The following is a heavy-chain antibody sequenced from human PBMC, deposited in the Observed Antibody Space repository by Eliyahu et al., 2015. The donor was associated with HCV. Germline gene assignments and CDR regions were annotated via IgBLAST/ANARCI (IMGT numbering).Heavy chain of an antibody. D-gene: IGHD2-2*01. Sequence: EDQLVESGGGLVRPGGSLXXXXXASAFSMNWVRQAPGKGLEWPSSXSSTGSXIHYGDSVKGRFTISRDNAKKLVYLQMTGLTVEDTAVYYCARSKVAADPTLDVWGQGTLVTVAS. V-gene: IGHV3-21*01. CDR2: XSSTGSXI. CDR3: ARSKVAADPTLDV. J-gene: IGHJ5*02. CDR1: AFS.